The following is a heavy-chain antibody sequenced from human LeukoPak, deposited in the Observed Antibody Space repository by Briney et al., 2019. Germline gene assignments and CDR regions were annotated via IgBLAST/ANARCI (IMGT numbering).Heavy chain of an antibody. J-gene: IGHJ4*02. Sequence: PSQTLSLTCTVSGGSISTGDYYWSWIRQPPGKGLEWIGYIYYSGTTYYNPSLKSRVTISVDTSKNQFFLKLTSVTAADTAVYYCANYYDSSGPIFDNWGQGTLVTVSS. CDR2: IYYSGTT. D-gene: IGHD3-22*01. CDR3: ANYYDSSGPIFDN. V-gene: IGHV4-30-4*01. CDR1: GGSISTGDYY.